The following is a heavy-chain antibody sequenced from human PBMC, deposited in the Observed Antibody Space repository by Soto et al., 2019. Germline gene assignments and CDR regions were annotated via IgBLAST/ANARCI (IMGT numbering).Heavy chain of an antibody. V-gene: IGHV3-23*01. Sequence: PGGSLRLSCAASGFSFSNYFMSWARQAPGKGLEWVSAISGSGPSTYYADSVRGRFTISRDNSKNTLYPQMNSLRAEDTALYYCAKDLASCVGDCYAPFDYWGQGXLVTVSS. CDR1: GFSFSNYF. CDR2: ISGSGPST. D-gene: IGHD2-21*02. CDR3: AKDLASCVGDCYAPFDY. J-gene: IGHJ4*02.